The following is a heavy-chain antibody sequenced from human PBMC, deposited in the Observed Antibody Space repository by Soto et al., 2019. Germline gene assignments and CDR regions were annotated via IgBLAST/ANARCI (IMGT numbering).Heavy chain of an antibody. Sequence: QVQLVQSGAEVKKPGSSVKVSCKASGGTFSSYAISWVRQAPGQGLEWMGGIIPIFGTANYAQKSQGRVTITVAESTSTAYMELSSLRSEDTAVYYCARALVNSGYLPRSYFDYWGQGTLVTVAS. CDR1: GGTFSSYA. V-gene: IGHV1-69*01. J-gene: IGHJ4*02. CDR2: IIPIFGTA. CDR3: ARALVNSGYLPRSYFDY. D-gene: IGHD5-12*01.